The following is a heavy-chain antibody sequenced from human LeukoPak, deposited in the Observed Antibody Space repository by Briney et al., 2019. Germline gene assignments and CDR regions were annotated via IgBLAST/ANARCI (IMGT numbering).Heavy chain of an antibody. V-gene: IGHV4-39*07. Sequence: PSETLSLTCTVSGGSISSSSYYWGWIRQPPGKGLEWIGSIYHSGSTYYNPSLKSRVAISVDTSKNQFSLKLTSVTAADTAVYYCARGKPRRASPYYMDVWGKGTTVTVSS. CDR3: ARGKPRRASPYYMDV. J-gene: IGHJ6*03. CDR2: IYHSGST. CDR1: GGSISSSSYY. D-gene: IGHD6-6*01.